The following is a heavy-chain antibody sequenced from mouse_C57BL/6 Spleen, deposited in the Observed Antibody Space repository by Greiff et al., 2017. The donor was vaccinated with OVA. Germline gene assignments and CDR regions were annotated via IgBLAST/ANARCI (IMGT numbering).Heavy chain of an antibody. Sequence: VQLQQSGPELVKPGASVKISCKASGYTFTDYYMNWVKQSHGKSLEWIGDINPNNGGTSYNQKFKGKATLTVDKSSSTAYMELRSLTSEDSAVYYCASDSNYEGAFAYWGQGTLVTVSA. J-gene: IGHJ3*01. CDR2: INPNNGGT. CDR3: ASDSNYEGAFAY. CDR1: GYTFTDYY. V-gene: IGHV1-26*01. D-gene: IGHD2-5*01.